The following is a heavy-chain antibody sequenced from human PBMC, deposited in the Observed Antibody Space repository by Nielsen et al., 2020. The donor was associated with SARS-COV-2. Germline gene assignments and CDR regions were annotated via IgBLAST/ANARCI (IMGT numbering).Heavy chain of an antibody. CDR2: ISYDGSNK. CDR1: GFTFSSYS. CDR3: AKDSVSSGWLFDY. V-gene: IGHV3-30*18. D-gene: IGHD6-19*01. Sequence: GGSLRLSCAASGFTFSSYSMNWVRQAPGKGLEWVAVISYDGSNKYYADSVKGRFTISRDNSKNTLYLQMNSLRAEDTAVYYCAKDSVSSGWLFDYWGQGTLVTVSS. J-gene: IGHJ4*02.